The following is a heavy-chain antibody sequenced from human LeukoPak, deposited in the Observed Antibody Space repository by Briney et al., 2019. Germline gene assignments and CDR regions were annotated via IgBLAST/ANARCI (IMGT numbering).Heavy chain of an antibody. CDR1: GFTFSSYA. J-gene: IGHJ4*02. V-gene: IGHV3-23*01. CDR3: ARDLSGVTGYTYGRGIDY. D-gene: IGHD5-18*01. Sequence: GGSLRLSCAASGFTFSSYAMSWVRQAPGKGLEWVSAISGSGGSTYYADSVKGRFTISRDNAKTSLYLQMNSLRAEDTAVYYCARDLSGVTGYTYGRGIDYWGQGTLVTVSS. CDR2: ISGSGGST.